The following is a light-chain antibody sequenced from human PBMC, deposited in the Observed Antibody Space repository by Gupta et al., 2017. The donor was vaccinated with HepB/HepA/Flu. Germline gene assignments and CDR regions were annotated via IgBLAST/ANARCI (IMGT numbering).Light chain of an antibody. CDR1: SGSGSTTYY. J-gene: IGLJ3*02. CDR2: KRN. Sequence: QTVVTHEPSFSVSPGGTVTLTCGLNSGSGSTTYYPSWHQQNPGTAPLPRDDKRNSRSSGLPDRCSGTIVGTTAVTNTTGDQADEDAYYYYTQYMSNHSWVFGGGTKLTVL. V-gene: IGLV8-61*01. CDR3: TQYMSNHSWV.